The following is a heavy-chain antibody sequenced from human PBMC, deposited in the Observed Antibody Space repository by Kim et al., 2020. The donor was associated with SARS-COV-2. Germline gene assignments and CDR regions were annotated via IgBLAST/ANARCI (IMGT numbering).Heavy chain of an antibody. CDR1: GFTFKSYA. Sequence: GGSLRLSCAASGFTFKSYAMNWVRQAPGKGLEWVSAISGSGYSRDYADSVKGRFTISRDNSKNSLFLQMNGLRAEDTAVYYCVSCATWSYAVHYDYWGQG. CDR2: ISGSGYSR. V-gene: IGHV3-23*01. D-gene: IGHD3-16*01. CDR3: VSCATWSYAVHYDY. J-gene: IGHJ4*02.